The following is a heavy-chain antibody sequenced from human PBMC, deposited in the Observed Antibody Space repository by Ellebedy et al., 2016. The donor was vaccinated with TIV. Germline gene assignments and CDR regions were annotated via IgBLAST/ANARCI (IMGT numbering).Heavy chain of an antibody. D-gene: IGHD4-17*01. CDR3: SAAYGRVTPAY. V-gene: IGHV4-61*01. J-gene: IGHJ4*02. Sequence: MPGGSLRLTCTVSGGSVRSGSYYWSWIRQPPGKELEWIGYIYDSGSTNHNPSLKSRVTISVDTSRNQISLKLSSVTAADTAVYYCSAAYGRVTPAYWGQGTLVTVSS. CDR2: IYDSGST. CDR1: GGSVRSGSYY.